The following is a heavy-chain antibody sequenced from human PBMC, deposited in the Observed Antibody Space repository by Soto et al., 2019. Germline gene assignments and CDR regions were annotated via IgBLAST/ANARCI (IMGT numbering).Heavy chain of an antibody. CDR2: ISGSGGST. CDR1: GFTFSSYA. V-gene: IGHV3-23*01. Sequence: EVQLLESGGGLVQPGGSLRLSCAASGFTFSSYAMSWVRQAPGKGLEGVSAISGSGGSTYYADSVKGRFTISRDNSKNTLYLQMNSLRAEDTAVYYCAKGLHRDPFGMDVWGQGTTVTVSS. J-gene: IGHJ6*02. CDR3: AKGLHRDPFGMDV. D-gene: IGHD2-21*02.